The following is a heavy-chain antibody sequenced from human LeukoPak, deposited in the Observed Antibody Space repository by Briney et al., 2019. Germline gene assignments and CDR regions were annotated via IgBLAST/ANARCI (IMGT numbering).Heavy chain of an antibody. CDR3: ASHPGYDFWSGYSY. D-gene: IGHD3-3*01. CDR2: IQTDGSST. V-gene: IGHV3-74*01. Sequence: GGSLRLSCAASGFTFSSYWTHWVRQAPGKGLVWVSRIQTDGSSTTYADSVKGRFTISRDNAKNTLYLQMNSLRAEDTAVYYCASHPGYDFWSGYSYWGQGTLVTVSS. CDR1: GFTFSSYW. J-gene: IGHJ4*02.